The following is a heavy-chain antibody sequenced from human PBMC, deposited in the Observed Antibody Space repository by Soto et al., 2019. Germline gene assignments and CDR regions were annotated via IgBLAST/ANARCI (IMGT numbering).Heavy chain of an antibody. J-gene: IGHJ6*02. Sequence: SVKVSCKASGGTFSSYAISWVRQAPGQGLEWMGGIIPIFGTANYAQKFQGRVTITADESTSTAYMELSSLRSEDTAVHYCARGDIVVVPAATPYYYGMDVWGQGTTVTVSS. CDR3: ARGDIVVVPAATPYYYGMDV. CDR2: IIPIFGTA. D-gene: IGHD2-2*01. CDR1: GGTFSSYA. V-gene: IGHV1-69*13.